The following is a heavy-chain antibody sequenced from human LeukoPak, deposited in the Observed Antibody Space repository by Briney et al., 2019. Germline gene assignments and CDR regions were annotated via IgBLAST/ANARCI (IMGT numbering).Heavy chain of an antibody. CDR3: ARSPREIQLWVIFDY. Sequence: PSETLSLTCTVSGGSISSYHWSWIRQPPGKGLEWIGYIYYSGSTNYNPSLKSRVTISVDTSKNQFSLKLSSVTAADTAVYYCARSPREIQLWVIFDYWGQGTLVTVSS. J-gene: IGHJ4*02. V-gene: IGHV4-59*08. D-gene: IGHD5-18*01. CDR1: GGSISSYH. CDR2: IYYSGST.